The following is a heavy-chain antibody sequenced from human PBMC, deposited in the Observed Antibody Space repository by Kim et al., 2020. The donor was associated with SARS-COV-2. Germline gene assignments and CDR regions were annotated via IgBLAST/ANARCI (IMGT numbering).Heavy chain of an antibody. D-gene: IGHD3-22*01. CDR3: AKALFIVSYDTSGLYRAIDAFDI. V-gene: IGHV3-23*01. J-gene: IGHJ3*02. CDR2: ISGSGGYT. Sequence: GGSLRHSCEASGFSFSSYAMTWVRQAPGEGLEWVSSISGSGGYTYYADSVQGRFTISRDNSKNTLYLQMNGLRGEDTAVYHCAKALFIVSYDTSGLYRAIDAFDIWGQGTVVTVSS. CDR1: GFSFSSYA.